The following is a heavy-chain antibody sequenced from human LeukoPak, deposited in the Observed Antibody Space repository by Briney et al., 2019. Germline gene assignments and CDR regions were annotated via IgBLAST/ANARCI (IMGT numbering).Heavy chain of an antibody. V-gene: IGHV1-2*02. CDR1: GYIFTDYL. CDR2: INPNSGGT. D-gene: IGHD3-22*01. CDR3: ARGRGSEVVSYVDY. Sequence: ASVKDSCKASGYIFTDYLMHWMRQAAGQGLEWMGRINPNSGGTNYAQKFQGVVTLTRDASISTAYKELSSLRSDDTAVYYCARGRGSEVVSYVDYWGQGTLVTVSS. J-gene: IGHJ4*02.